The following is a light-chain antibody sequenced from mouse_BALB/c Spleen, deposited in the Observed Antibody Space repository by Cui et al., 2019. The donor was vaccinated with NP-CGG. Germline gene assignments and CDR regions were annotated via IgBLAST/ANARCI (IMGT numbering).Light chain of an antibody. Sequence: QAVVTQEYALTTSPGETVTLTCRSSTGAVTTNNYANWVQEKPDHLFTGLIGGTNNRAPGVPARFSGSLIGDKAALTITGAQTEDEAIYFCALWYSNHWVFGGGTKLTFL. CDR3: ALWYSNHWV. CDR2: GTN. J-gene: IGLJ1*01. CDR1: TGAVTTNNY. V-gene: IGLV1*01.